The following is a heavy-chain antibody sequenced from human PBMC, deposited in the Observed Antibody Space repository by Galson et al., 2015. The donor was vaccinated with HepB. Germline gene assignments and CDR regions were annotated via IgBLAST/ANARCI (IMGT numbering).Heavy chain of an antibody. CDR1: GFTFSSYS. CDR2: ISSSSSTI. D-gene: IGHD3-10*01. J-gene: IGHJ5*02. V-gene: IGHV3-48*02. Sequence: SLRLSCAASGFTFSSYSMNWVRQAPGKGLEWVSYISSSSSTIYYADSVKGRFTISRDNAKNSLYLQMNSLRDEDTAVYYCARDLGGYGSGSYRFRNWFDPWGQGTLVTVSS. CDR3: ARDLGGYGSGSYRFRNWFDP.